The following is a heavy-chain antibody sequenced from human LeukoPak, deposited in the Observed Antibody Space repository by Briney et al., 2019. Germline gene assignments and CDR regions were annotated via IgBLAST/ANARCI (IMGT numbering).Heavy chain of an antibody. Sequence: GGSLRLSCAASGFTFSSYGMHWVRQAPGKGLEWVAVISYDGSNKYYADSVKGRFTISRDNSKNTLYLQMNSLRAEDTAVYYCAKDSAPGYYYDSSGYLDYWGQGTLVTVFS. CDR3: AKDSAPGYYYDSSGYLDY. CDR2: ISYDGSNK. J-gene: IGHJ4*02. CDR1: GFTFSSYG. D-gene: IGHD3-22*01. V-gene: IGHV3-30*18.